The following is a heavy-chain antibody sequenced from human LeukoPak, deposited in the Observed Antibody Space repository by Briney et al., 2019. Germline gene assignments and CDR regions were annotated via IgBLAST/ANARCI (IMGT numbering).Heavy chain of an antibody. D-gene: IGHD3-9*01. Sequence: PGGSLRLSCAASGFTFSSYAMSWVRQAPGKGLEWGSAISGSGGSTYYADSVKGRFTISRDNSKNTLYLQMNSLRAEDTAVYYCAKDKRYRGANWFDPWGQGTLVTVSS. CDR1: GFTFSSYA. J-gene: IGHJ5*02. CDR2: ISGSGGST. CDR3: AKDKRYRGANWFDP. V-gene: IGHV3-23*01.